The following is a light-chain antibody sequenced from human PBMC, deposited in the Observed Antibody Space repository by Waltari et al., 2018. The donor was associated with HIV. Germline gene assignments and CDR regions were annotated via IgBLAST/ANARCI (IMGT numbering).Light chain of an antibody. Sequence: DIVMTQSPDSLPVSLGERATINCTSSRTILYSSDNRNYLAWYQQKPRQPPKLLISWASTRESGVPDRFSCSGSWTDFTLTITRLQAEDVALYHCQQYFRIPPTFGGGTKVEIK. V-gene: IGKV4-1*01. CDR2: WAS. CDR3: QQYFRIPPT. J-gene: IGKJ4*01. CDR1: RTILYSSDNRNY.